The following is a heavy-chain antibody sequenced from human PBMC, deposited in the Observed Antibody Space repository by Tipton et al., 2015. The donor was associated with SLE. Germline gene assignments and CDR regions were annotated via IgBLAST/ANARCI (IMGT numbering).Heavy chain of an antibody. D-gene: IGHD2-21*01. V-gene: IGHV3-74*01. CDR3: ARPGEAYFWDAFDI. CDR1: GFTFSNYW. Sequence: SLRLSCAASGFTFSNYWMHWVRQAPGKGLAWVSRIKSDGSSTDYADSVKGRFTISRDNTKNTLYLQMNSLRVEDTAVYYCARPGEAYFWDAFDIWGQGTMVTVSS. J-gene: IGHJ3*02. CDR2: IKSDGSST.